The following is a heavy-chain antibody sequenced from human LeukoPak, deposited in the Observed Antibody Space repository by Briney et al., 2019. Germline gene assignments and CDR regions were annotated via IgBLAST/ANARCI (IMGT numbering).Heavy chain of an antibody. CDR2: IYDTRIT. CDR1: GGSISSSSYY. J-gene: IGHJ5*02. V-gene: IGHV4-39*02. D-gene: IGHD3-10*01. CDR3: ASPGLVRGAFDP. Sequence: SETLSLTCAVSGGSISSSSYYWGWIRQPPGKGLEWLGSIYDTRITYNNPSLKSRVTISVDPSKNHFSLKLRSVTAADTAVYYCASPGLVRGAFDPWGQGTLVTVSS.